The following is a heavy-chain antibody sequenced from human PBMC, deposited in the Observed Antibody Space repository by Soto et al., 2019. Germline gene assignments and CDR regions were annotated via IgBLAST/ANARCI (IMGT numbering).Heavy chain of an antibody. CDR1: GYSFTTYY. CDR3: AAVCSAGGCPPGPGN. Sequence: QVVQSGAEVRKPGASVKVSCKASGYSFTTYYIHWFRQAPGQGLEWMAIINPNGGSTNSAQKFQGRVTVTRDMAASTVYMEPSSLRSDDTAVYYCAAVCSAGGCPPGPGNWGRGTMVTVSS. V-gene: IGHV1-46*03. J-gene: IGHJ3*01. D-gene: IGHD2-15*01. CDR2: INPNGGST.